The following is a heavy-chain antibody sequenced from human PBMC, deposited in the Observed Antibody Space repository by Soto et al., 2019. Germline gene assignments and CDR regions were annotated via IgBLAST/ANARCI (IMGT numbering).Heavy chain of an antibody. CDR2: IYYSGST. D-gene: IGHD3-3*01. Sequence: SETLSLTCSVSGGSISSYYGSWIRQPPGKGLEWIGYIYYSGSTNYNPSLKSRVTISVDTSKNQFSLKLSSVTAADTAVYYCARASITIFGVAHWSDYWGQGTLVTVSS. J-gene: IGHJ4*02. CDR1: GGSISSYY. V-gene: IGHV4-59*01. CDR3: ARASITIFGVAHWSDY.